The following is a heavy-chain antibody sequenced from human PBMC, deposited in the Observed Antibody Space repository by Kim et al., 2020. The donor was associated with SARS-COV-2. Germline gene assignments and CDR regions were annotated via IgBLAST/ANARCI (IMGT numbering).Heavy chain of an antibody. J-gene: IGHJ6*02. CDR1: GFTFSSYA. CDR3: AKDPTVPAGYYYGMDV. CDR2: ISGSGGST. Sequence: GWSLRLSCAASGFTFSSYAMSWVRQAPGKGLEWVSAISGSGGSTYYADSVKGRFTISRDNSKNTLYLQMNSLRAEDTAVYYCAKDPTVPAGYYYGMDVWGQGTPVTVSS. D-gene: IGHD2-2*01. V-gene: IGHV3-23*01.